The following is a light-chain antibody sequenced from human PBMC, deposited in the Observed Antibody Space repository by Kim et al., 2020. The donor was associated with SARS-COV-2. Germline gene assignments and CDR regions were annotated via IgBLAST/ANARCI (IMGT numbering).Light chain of an antibody. Sequence: QSITISCTGTSSDVGSYNYVSWYQQHPGKAPKLMIYDVSNRPSGVSNRFSGSKSGNTASLTISGLQAEDEADYYCSSYTSSSTRVFGGGTKLTVL. V-gene: IGLV2-14*03. CDR2: DVS. J-gene: IGLJ3*02. CDR3: SSYTSSSTRV. CDR1: SSDVGSYNY.